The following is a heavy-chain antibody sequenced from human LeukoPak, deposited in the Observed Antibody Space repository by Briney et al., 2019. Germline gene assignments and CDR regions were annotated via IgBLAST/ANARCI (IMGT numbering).Heavy chain of an antibody. J-gene: IGHJ4*02. CDR1: GFTFSSHW. D-gene: IGHD4-17*01. CDR3: ARETTAPGNYFDS. Sequence: GGSLRLSCAASGFTFSSHWMHWVRQTPGKGLVWVSRISSDASTTNYADSVKGRFTISRDNAKNTLYLQMISLRAEDTAVYYCARETTAPGNYFDSWGQGTLVTVSS. CDR2: ISSDASTT. V-gene: IGHV3-74*01.